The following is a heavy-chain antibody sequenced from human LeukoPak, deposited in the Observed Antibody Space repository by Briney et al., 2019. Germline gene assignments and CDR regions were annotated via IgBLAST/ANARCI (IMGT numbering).Heavy chain of an antibody. D-gene: IGHD6-13*01. V-gene: IGHV3-30*02. CDR2: VRYDGSNK. Sequence: GGSLRLSCVASGFTFSSYGMHWVRQAPGKGLEWVAFVRYDGSNKYYGDSVKGRFTISRDNSKNTMYLQMNSLRVEDTAVYYCAKDRGSSWTFDYWGQGTLVTVSS. J-gene: IGHJ4*02. CDR1: GFTFSSYG. CDR3: AKDRGSSWTFDY.